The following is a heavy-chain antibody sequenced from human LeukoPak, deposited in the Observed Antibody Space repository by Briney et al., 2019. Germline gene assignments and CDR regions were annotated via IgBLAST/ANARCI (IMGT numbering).Heavy chain of an antibody. CDR1: GYTFTGYY. V-gene: IGHV1-2*06. Sequence: ASVKVSCKASGYTFTGYYMHWVRQAPGQGLEWMGRINPNSGGTNYAQKFQGRVTMTRDTSISTAYMELSRLRSDDTAVYYCARGVVQDIVSLSHGMDVWGQGTTVTVSS. D-gene: IGHD2-15*01. CDR2: INPNSGGT. J-gene: IGHJ6*02. CDR3: ARGVVQDIVSLSHGMDV.